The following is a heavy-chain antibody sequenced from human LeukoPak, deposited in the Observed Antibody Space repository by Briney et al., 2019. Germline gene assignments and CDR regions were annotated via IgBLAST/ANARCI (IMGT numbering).Heavy chain of an antibody. CDR1: GGSISSSNW. CDR2: IYHSGST. J-gene: IGHJ5*02. V-gene: IGHV4-4*02. CDR3: ARVSWGSTVVSSNWFDP. Sequence: PSETLSLTCAVSGGSISSSNWWSWVRQPPGKGLEWIGEIYHSGSTNYNPALKSRVTISVDKSKNQFSLKLSSVTAADTAVYYCARVSWGSTVVSSNWFDPWGQGTLVTVSS. D-gene: IGHD4-23*01.